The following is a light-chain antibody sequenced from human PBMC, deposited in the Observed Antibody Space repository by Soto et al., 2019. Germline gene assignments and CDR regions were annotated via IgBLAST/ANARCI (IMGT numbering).Light chain of an antibody. CDR3: AAWDDSLRAVV. J-gene: IGLJ2*01. CDR1: SSNIGSNY. V-gene: IGLV1-47*01. CDR2: RDN. Sequence: QSVLTQPPSASGTPGQRVTISCSGSSSNIGSNYVYWYQQLPGTAPKLLICRDNERPSGVPDRFSGSKSGTSASLAISGLRSEDEADYSCAAWDDSLRAVVFGGGTKLTVL.